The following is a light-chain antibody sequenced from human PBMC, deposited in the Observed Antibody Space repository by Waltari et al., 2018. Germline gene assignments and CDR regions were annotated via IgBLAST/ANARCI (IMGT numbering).Light chain of an antibody. J-gene: IGLJ2*01. CDR3: CSYTRSNYVT. CDR1: SSDVGSYNL. V-gene: IGLV2-23*02. Sequence: SALTQPAPVSWSPGQSITISCTGTSSDVGSYNLFSCYQQYPGNAPNVVVYEVSKRPSGVSNRFSCSKAGNASSLTISGLQAEDAAYYYCCSYTRSNYVTFGGGTKVTVL. CDR2: EVS.